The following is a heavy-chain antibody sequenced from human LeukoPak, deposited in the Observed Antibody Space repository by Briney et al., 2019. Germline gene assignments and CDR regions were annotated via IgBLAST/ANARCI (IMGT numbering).Heavy chain of an antibody. J-gene: IGHJ5*02. CDR2: VNRVGYT. CDR3: ARERVVSDYNWFDP. Sequence: PSETLSLTCAVHGASFAGYSWSWIRQSPGKGLEWIGVVNRVGYTIYNPSLKSRVNISIDTSTTQFSLRLSSVTVADTAVYFCARERVVSDYNWFDPWGQGTLVTVSS. CDR1: GASFAGYS. D-gene: IGHD6-25*01. V-gene: IGHV4-34*01.